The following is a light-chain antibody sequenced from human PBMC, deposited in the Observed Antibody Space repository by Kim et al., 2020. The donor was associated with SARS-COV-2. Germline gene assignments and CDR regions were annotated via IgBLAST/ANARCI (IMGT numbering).Light chain of an antibody. CDR1: HYLSSGF. CDR2: GAS. V-gene: IGKV3-20*01. Sequence: EIVLTQSPGTLSLSPGERATLSCRASHYLSSGFLAWYQQLPDRPPRLLIYGASNRAPGIADRFIAGGSGTDFTLTIARLEPEDFAVYYCQQFAASPRTFGQGTKVDIK. CDR3: QQFAASPRT. J-gene: IGKJ1*01.